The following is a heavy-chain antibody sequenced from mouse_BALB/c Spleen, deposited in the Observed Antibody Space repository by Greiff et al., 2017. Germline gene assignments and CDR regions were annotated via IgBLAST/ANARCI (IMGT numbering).Heavy chain of an antibody. CDR3: TRFARWAWFAY. CDR1: GYTFTDYE. J-gene: IGHJ3*01. Sequence: VKLQESGAELVRPGASVTLSCKASGYTFTDYEMHWVKQTPVHGLEWIGAIDPETGGTAYNQKFKGKATLTADKSSSTAYMELRSLTSEDSAVYYCTRFARWAWFAYWGQGTLVTVSA. D-gene: IGHD4-1*01. CDR2: IDPETGGT. V-gene: IGHV1-15*01.